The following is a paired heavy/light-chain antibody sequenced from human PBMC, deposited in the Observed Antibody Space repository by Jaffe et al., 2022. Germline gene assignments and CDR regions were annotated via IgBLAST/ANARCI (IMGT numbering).Heavy chain of an antibody. CDR3: ARGRVEYQLLTGYYYYYYMDV. CDR2: INHSGST. Sequence: QVQLQQWGAGLLKPSETLSLTCAVYGGSFSGYYWSWIRQPPGKGLEWIGEINHSGSTNYNPSLKSRVTISVDTSKNQFSLKLSSVTAADTAVYYCARGRVEYQLLTGYYYYYYMDVWGKGTTVTVSS. CDR1: GGSFSGYY. V-gene: IGHV4-34*01. D-gene: IGHD2-2*01. J-gene: IGHJ6*03.
Light chain of an antibody. CDR2: GKN. V-gene: IGLV3-19*01. CDR3: NSRDSSGNHRVV. J-gene: IGLJ2*01. Sequence: SSELTQDPAVSVALGQTVRITCQGDSLRSYYASWYQQKPGQAPVLVIYGKNNRPSGIPDRFSGSSSGNTASLTITGAQAEDEADYYCNSRDSSGNHRVVFGGGTKLTVL. CDR1: SLRSYY.